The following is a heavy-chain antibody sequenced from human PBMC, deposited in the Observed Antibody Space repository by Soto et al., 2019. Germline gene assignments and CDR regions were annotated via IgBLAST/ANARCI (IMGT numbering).Heavy chain of an antibody. CDR3: ARIQTHYYFFSGYYLTQALFDV. CDR2: IFSNDEK. Sequence: SGPTLVNPTETLTLTCTVSGFALSNARMGVSWIRQPPGKALEWLAHIFSNDEKSYSTSLKSRLTISKDTSKSQVVLTMTNMDPLDTATYYCARIQTHYYFFSGYYLTQALFDVWGQGTLVPGSS. J-gene: IGHJ4*02. CDR1: GFALSNARMG. D-gene: IGHD3-3*01. V-gene: IGHV2-26*01.